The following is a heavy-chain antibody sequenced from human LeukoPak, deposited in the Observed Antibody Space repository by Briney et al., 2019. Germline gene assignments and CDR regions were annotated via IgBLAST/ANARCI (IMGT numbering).Heavy chain of an antibody. CDR2: ISGSSRHI. CDR3: ARGYCGGDCYGD. CDR1: GFTFSDYT. V-gene: IGHV3-21*01. J-gene: IGHJ1*01. D-gene: IGHD2-21*02. Sequence: GGSLRLSCAASGFTFSDYTMNWVRQAPGKGLEYVSSISGSSRHIYYADSVKGRFTISRDNTKSSLYLQMNSQRVEDMAVYYCARGYCGGDCYGDWGQGTLVTVSS.